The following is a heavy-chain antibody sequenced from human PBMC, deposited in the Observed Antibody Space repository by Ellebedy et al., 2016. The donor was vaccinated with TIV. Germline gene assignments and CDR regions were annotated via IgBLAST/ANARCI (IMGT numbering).Heavy chain of an antibody. D-gene: IGHD3-3*01. CDR3: AKAHANYDFWSGYYELYYYYGMDV. J-gene: IGHJ6*02. CDR2: ISGSGGST. V-gene: IGHV3-23*01. CDR1: GFTFSSYA. Sequence: GGSLRLSXAASGFTFSSYAMSWVRQAPGKGLEWVSAISGSGGSTYYADSVKGRFTISRDNSKNTLYLQMNSLRAEDTAVYYCAKAHANYDFWSGYYELYYYYGMDVWGQGTTATVSS.